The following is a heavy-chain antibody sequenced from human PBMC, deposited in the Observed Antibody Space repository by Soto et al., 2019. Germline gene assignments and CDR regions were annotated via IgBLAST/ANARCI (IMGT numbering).Heavy chain of an antibody. V-gene: IGHV1-69*02. CDR2: IIPILGIA. CDR3: ARVSEYYDFWSCYKDPYYYYYMDV. D-gene: IGHD3-3*01. CDR1: GGTFSSHT. J-gene: IGHJ6*03. Sequence: GASVKVSCKASGGTFSSHTISWVRQAPGQGLEWMGRIIPILGIANYAQKFQGRVTITADKSTSTAYMELSSLRSEDTAVYYCARVSEYYDFWSCYKDPYYYYYMDVWGKGTTVTVSS.